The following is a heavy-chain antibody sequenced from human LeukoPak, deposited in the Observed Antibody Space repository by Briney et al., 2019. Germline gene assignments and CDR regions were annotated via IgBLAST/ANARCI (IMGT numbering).Heavy chain of an antibody. J-gene: IGHJ4*02. V-gene: IGHV1-3*01. Sequence: ASVKVSCKASGYTFTSYAMHWVRQAPGQRLEWMGWINAGNGNTKYSQKFQGRVTITRDTSASTAYMELSSLRSEDTAVYYCARGPYDSSGYLVGFDYWGQGTLVTVSS. CDR1: GYTFTSYA. CDR3: ARGPYDSSGYLVGFDY. D-gene: IGHD3-22*01. CDR2: INAGNGNT.